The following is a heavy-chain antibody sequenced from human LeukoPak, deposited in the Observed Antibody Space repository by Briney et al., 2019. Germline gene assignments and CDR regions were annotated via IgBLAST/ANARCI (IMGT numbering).Heavy chain of an antibody. V-gene: IGHV4-39*01. CDR1: GGSISSSSYY. CDR2: IYYSGST. CDR3: ARRLHDFWSGYWAIYFDY. J-gene: IGHJ4*02. Sequence: PSETLSLTCTVSGGSISSSSYYWGWSRQPPGKGLEWIGSIYYSGSTYYNPSLKSRVTISVDTSKNQFSLKLSSVTAADTAVYYCARRLHDFWSGYWAIYFDYWGQGTLVTVSS. D-gene: IGHD3-3*01.